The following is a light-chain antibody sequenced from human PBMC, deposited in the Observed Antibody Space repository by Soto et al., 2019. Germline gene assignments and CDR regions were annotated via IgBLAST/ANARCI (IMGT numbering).Light chain of an antibody. CDR2: KAS. V-gene: IGKV1-5*03. J-gene: IGKJ1*01. CDR3: QPCGTYPWT. CDR1: QSISNW. Sequence: DIQMTQSPSTLSASVGDRVTITCRASQSISNWLAWYQQKPGKAPKLLIYKASSLESGVPSRFSGSGSGTEFTLTISSLQPDDFATYYCQPCGTYPWTFGQGTKVEIK.